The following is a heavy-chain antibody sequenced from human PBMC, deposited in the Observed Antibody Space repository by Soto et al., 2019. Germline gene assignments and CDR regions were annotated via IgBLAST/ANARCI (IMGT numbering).Heavy chain of an antibody. CDR1: GGSISSSSYY. J-gene: IGHJ6*02. CDR2: IYYSGST. V-gene: IGHV4-39*01. D-gene: IGHD5-12*01. Sequence: LSETLSLTCTVSGGSISSSSYYWGWIRQPPGKGLEWIGSIYYSGSTYYKPSLKSRVTISVDTSKNQYSLKLSSVTAADTAVYYCARVIGGYDYYYYYGMDVWGQGTTVTVSS. CDR3: ARVIGGYDYYYYYGMDV.